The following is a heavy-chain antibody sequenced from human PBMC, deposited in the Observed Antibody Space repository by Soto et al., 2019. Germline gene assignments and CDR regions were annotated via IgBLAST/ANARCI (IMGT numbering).Heavy chain of an antibody. V-gene: IGHV3-53*01. CDR2: LYSGGGK. Sequence: GGSLRLSFAASGFTVSSNYMGWVRKDQGTGMEWISVLYSGGGKYYADYVKGRFNISRDNSKNTLYLQMNSLRAEDTAVYYCAREGNYNSGDXWGQGTLVTVSX. CDR1: GFTVSSNY. CDR3: AREGNYNSGDX. J-gene: IGHJ4*02. D-gene: IGHD1-1*01.